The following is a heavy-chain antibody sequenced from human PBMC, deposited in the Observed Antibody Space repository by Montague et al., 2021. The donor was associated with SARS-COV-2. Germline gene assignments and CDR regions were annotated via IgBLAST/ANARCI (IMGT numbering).Heavy chain of an antibody. CDR3: VRDGYTHVDY. D-gene: IGHD5-24*01. CDR1: GASISSSSYY. J-gene: IGHJ4*02. CDR2: KHYSGIT. Sequence: SETLSLTCTVSGASISSSSYYWGWIRQPPGKGLEWIGNKHYSGITYNNPSLKNRVTISVDTSKNQFSLKLSSVTAADTAVYYCVRDGYTHVDYWGQGTLVTVSS. V-gene: IGHV4-39*02.